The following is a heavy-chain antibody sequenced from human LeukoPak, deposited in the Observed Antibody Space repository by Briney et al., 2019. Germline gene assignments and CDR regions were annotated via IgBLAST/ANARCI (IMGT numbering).Heavy chain of an antibody. CDR2: ITPMFGIA. D-gene: IGHD4-23*01. CDR3: ARGWLADSTVVTPYNY. CDR1: GGTFSSHE. V-gene: IGHV1-69*13. J-gene: IGHJ4*02. Sequence: SVKVSCKASGGTFSSHEISWVRQAPGQGLEWMGGITPMFGIAKYAQKFQGRVTISAVESMSTVHMELSSLRSEDTAKYYCARGWLADSTVVTPYNYWGQGTVVTVSS.